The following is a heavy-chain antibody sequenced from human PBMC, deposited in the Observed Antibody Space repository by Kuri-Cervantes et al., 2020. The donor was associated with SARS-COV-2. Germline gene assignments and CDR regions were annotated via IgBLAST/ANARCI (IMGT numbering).Heavy chain of an antibody. CDR2: INSDGSST. J-gene: IGHJ4*02. CDR3: ARDYYDSSGVY. Sequence: GGSLRLSCAASGFTFSSYSMNWVRQAPGKGLVWVSRINSDGSSTSYADSVKGRFTISRDNAKNTLYLQMNSLRAEDTAVYYCARDYYDSSGVYWGQGTLVTVSS. D-gene: IGHD3-22*01. V-gene: IGHV3-74*01. CDR1: GFTFSSYS.